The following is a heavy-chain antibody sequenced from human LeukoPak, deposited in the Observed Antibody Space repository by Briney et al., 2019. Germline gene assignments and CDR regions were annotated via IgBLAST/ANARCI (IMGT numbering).Heavy chain of an antibody. Sequence: GGSLRLSCAASGFAFSDYYMNWIRQAPGKGLEWVSYISSDGGTIYYADSVKGRFTVSRDNAKNSLSLQMNSLRAEDTAVYYCAREGGYFFFDFWGQGTLVTVSS. CDR2: ISSDGGTI. J-gene: IGHJ4*02. CDR3: AREGGYFFFDF. V-gene: IGHV3-11*01. CDR1: GFAFSDYY. D-gene: IGHD3-22*01.